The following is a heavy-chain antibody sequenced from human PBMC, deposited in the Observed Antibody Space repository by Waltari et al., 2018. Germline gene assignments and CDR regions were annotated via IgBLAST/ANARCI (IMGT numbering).Heavy chain of an antibody. CDR1: AGSFSSYA. V-gene: IGHV1-69*01. CDR3: ATPEYEGAFDI. Sequence: QVQLVQSGAEVKKPGSSVKVSCKASAGSFSSYAISWVRQAPGQGLEGMGGITPIFGTANEAQKLQGRVTITADESTSTAYMELSSVRSEDTAVYYCATPEYEGAFDIWGQGTMVTVSS. CDR2: ITPIFGTA. D-gene: IGHD6-6*01. J-gene: IGHJ3*02.